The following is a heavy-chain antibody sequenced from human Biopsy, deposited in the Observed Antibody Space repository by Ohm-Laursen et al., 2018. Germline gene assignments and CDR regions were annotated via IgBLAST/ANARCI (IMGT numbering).Heavy chain of an antibody. V-gene: IGHV4-59*08. CDR2: ISYRRDT. Sequence: PPGTLSLTCTVSGGSISGSSWSWIRQAPGKGLEWIGYISYRRDTNYNPSLKSRITISVDTSKNHFSLKLTSVTAADTAVYYCAKHGSGWTGDDAFHIWGQGTMVTVSS. CDR3: AKHGSGWTGDDAFHI. J-gene: IGHJ3*02. CDR1: GGSISGSS. D-gene: IGHD6-19*01.